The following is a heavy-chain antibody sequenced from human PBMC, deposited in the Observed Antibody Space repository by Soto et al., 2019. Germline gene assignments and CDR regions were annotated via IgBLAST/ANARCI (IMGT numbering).Heavy chain of an antibody. Sequence: EVELVESGGGLVQPGGSLRLSCAASGFTLGSYWMHWVRQAPGKGLVWVSRLIGDGTGTRYADFVKGRFTISGDNAKNTLYLDMNSLGPDDTAVYYCVRGGGGGSFDQWGQGTLVTVSS. D-gene: IGHD2-15*01. V-gene: IGHV3-74*01. J-gene: IGHJ4*02. CDR1: GFTLGSYW. CDR2: LIGDGTGT. CDR3: VRGGGGGSFDQ.